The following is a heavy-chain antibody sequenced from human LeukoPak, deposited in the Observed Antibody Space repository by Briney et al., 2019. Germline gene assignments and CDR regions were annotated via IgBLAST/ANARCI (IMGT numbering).Heavy chain of an antibody. J-gene: IGHJ4*02. Sequence: GASVKVSCKASGYTFTSYGISWVRQAPGQGLEWMGWVSAYNGNTNYAQKLQGRVTMTTDTSISTAYMELSRLRSDDTAVYYCARDPDFLYYDSSLFGYWGQGTLVTVSS. D-gene: IGHD3-22*01. CDR1: GYTFTSYG. CDR3: ARDPDFLYYDSSLFGY. V-gene: IGHV1-18*01. CDR2: VSAYNGNT.